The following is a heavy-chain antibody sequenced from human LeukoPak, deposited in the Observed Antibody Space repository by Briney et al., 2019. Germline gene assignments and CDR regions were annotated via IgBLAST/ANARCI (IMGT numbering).Heavy chain of an antibody. Sequence: GGSLRLSCAASGFIFSSYGMHWVRQAPGKGLEWVAVISYDGSNKKYADSVKGRFTISRDNSKNTLYLQMNSLRAEDTAVYYCAKEIRSSSMVRGVIWYYYYGMDVWGQGTTVTVSS. V-gene: IGHV3-30*18. D-gene: IGHD3-10*01. CDR3: AKEIRSSSMVRGVIWYYYYGMDV. CDR1: GFIFSSYG. CDR2: ISYDGSNK. J-gene: IGHJ6*02.